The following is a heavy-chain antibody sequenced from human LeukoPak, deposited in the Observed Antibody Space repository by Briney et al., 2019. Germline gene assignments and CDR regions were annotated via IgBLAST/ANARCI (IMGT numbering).Heavy chain of an antibody. D-gene: IGHD3-9*01. J-gene: IGHJ5*02. CDR1: GGSISSYY. CDR2: IHYTGST. Sequence: SETLSLTCTVSGGSISSYYWSWIRQSPGKGLECIGYIHYTGSTNYNPSLKSRVTISVDTSKNQFSLNLSSVTAADTAVYYCARNKYDILTGYFRRNNWFDPWGQGTLVTVSS. CDR3: ARNKYDILTGYFRRNNWFDP. V-gene: IGHV4-59*08.